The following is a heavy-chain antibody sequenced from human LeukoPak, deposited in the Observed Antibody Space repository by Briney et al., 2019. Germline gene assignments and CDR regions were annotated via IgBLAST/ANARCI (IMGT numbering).Heavy chain of an antibody. Sequence: KPSETLSLTCTVSGGSISSYYWSWIRQPPGKGLEWIGYIYYSGSTNYNPSLKSRVTISVDTSMNQFSLKLSSVTAADTAVYYCASSYYYGSGSYYGLVYFDYWGQGTLVTVSS. CDR3: ASSYYYGSGSYYGLVYFDY. CDR1: GGSISSYY. J-gene: IGHJ4*02. D-gene: IGHD3-10*01. V-gene: IGHV4-59*01. CDR2: IYYSGST.